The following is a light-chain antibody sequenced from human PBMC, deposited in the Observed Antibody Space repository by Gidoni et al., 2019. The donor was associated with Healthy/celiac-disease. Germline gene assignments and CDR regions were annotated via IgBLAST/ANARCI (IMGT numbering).Light chain of an antibody. Sequence: DIQLPQSPSTLSASVADRVTITCRASQRIISWLAWSQQKPGKAPKLLIYKASSLESGVPSRFSGSGSGTEFTLNSSRLQADDFANYYCQQYNSYSRTFGQGTKVEIK. CDR1: QRIISW. CDR3: QQYNSYSRT. V-gene: IGKV1-5*03. J-gene: IGKJ1*01. CDR2: KAS.